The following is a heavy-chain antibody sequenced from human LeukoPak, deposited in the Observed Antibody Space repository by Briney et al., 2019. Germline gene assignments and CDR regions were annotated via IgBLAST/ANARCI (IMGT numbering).Heavy chain of an antibody. Sequence: GGSLRLSCAASGFTFSTYGMHWVRQAPGKGLEWVAGVSYDGTYKHYADSVKGRFTISRDNSKDTLYLQMSSLRADDTAVYYCAKIHAFYGSGSSDYWGQGTLVTVSS. CDR2: VSYDGTYK. J-gene: IGHJ4*02. V-gene: IGHV3-30*18. CDR3: AKIHAFYGSGSSDY. CDR1: GFTFSTYG. D-gene: IGHD3-10*01.